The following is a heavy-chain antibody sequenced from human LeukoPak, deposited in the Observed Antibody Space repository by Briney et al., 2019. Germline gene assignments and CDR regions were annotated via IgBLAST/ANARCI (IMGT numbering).Heavy chain of an antibody. CDR3: ARDPNYYGSGSFDY. V-gene: IGHV1-18*01. CDR2: ISAYNGNT. J-gene: IGHJ4*02. Sequence: ASVKVSCKASGYTFTNYGISWVRQAPGQGLEWMGWISAYNGNTKYAQNLQGRVTMTTDTSTSTAYMELRSLRSDDTAVYYCARDPNYYGSGSFDYWGQGTLVTVSS. D-gene: IGHD3-10*01. CDR1: GYTFTNYG.